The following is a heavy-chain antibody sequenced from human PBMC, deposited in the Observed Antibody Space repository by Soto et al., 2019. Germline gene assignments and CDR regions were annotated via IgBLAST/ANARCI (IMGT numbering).Heavy chain of an antibody. CDR1: GFTFSSYA. D-gene: IGHD3-10*01. Sequence: GGSLRLSCAASGFTFSSYAMSWVRQAPGKGLEWVSAISGSGGSTYYADSVKGRFIISRDNSKNTLYLQMNSLRAEDTAVYYCAKGGRKSSITMVRGLDYWGQGTLVTVSS. CDR3: AKGGRKSSITMVRGLDY. V-gene: IGHV3-23*01. J-gene: IGHJ4*02. CDR2: ISGSGGST.